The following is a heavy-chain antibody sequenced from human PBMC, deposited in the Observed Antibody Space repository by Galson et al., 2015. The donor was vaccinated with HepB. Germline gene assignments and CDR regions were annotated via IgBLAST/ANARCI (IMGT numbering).Heavy chain of an antibody. V-gene: IGHV3-30-3*01. CDR1: GLIFSGYT. D-gene: IGHD4-17*01. CDR2: ISYDGSYK. J-gene: IGHJ5*01. Sequence: SLRLSCAASGLIFSGYTMHWVRQAPGKGLEWVADISYDGSYKDYAESVRGRFTISRDNSKNTLYLQMNSLRPDDTAIYYCARDRDYARTAGLDSWGQEPWSPSPQ. CDR3: ARDRDYARTAGLDS.